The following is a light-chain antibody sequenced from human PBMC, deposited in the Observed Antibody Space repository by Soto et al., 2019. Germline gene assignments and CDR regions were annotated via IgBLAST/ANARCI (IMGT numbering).Light chain of an antibody. CDR1: QGIGRY. CDR3: QQLNSYPIT. CDR2: SAS. J-gene: IGKJ5*01. V-gene: IGKV1-9*01. Sequence: QFTHSPSSLSASVEDRVTISCRASQGIGRYLAWYQQKPGKAPKLLIYSASTLQSGVPSGFTGSGSGTDFTLTISSLQPEDFATYYCQQLNSYPITFGQGTRLEIK.